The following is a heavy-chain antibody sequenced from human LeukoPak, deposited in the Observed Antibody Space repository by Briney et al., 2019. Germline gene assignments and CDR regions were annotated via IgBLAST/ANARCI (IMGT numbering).Heavy chain of an antibody. D-gene: IGHD6-19*01. Sequence: GGSLRLSSAASGFTFTSYSMSWVRQAPGKGLEWVSTFSGASSTSYADAVKGRVTISRDSSKNILYLQMNSLRAEDTAVYYCAKLKQWQPQRYFFEYWGQGALVTVAS. CDR3: AKLKQWQPQRYFFEY. CDR2: FSGASST. J-gene: IGHJ4*02. V-gene: IGHV3-23*01. CDR1: GFTFTSYS.